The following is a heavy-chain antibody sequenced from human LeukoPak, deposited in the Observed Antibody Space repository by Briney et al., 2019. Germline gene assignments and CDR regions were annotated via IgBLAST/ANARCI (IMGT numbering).Heavy chain of an antibody. Sequence: ASVKVSCKASGYTFTSYAMHWVRQAPGQRLEWMGWINAGNGNTKYSQKFQGRVTITRDTSASTAYMELSSLRSEDTAVYYCARDGFPQYYYDSSGCYQHWYFDLWGRGTLVTVSS. V-gene: IGHV1-3*01. CDR3: ARDGFPQYYYDSSGCYQHWYFDL. CDR1: GYTFTSYA. D-gene: IGHD3-22*01. J-gene: IGHJ2*01. CDR2: INAGNGNT.